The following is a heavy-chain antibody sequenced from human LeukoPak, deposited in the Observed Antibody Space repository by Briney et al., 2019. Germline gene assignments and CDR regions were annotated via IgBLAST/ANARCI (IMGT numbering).Heavy chain of an antibody. Sequence: ASVKVSCKASGYTFTSYGISWVRQAPGQGLEWMGWISAYNGNTNYAQKLQGRVAMTTDTSTSTAYMELRSLRSDDTAVYYCARQYTSSSVYWFDPWAREPWSPSPQ. CDR1: GYTFTSYG. D-gene: IGHD6-6*01. J-gene: IGHJ5*02. V-gene: IGHV1-18*01. CDR2: ISAYNGNT. CDR3: ARQYTSSSVYWFDP.